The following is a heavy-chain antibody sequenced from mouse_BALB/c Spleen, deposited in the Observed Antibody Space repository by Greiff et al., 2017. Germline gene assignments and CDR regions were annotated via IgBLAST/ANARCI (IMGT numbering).Heavy chain of an antibody. Sequence: VQLQESGPGLVAPSQSLSITCTVSGFSLTSYGVHWVRQPPGKGLEWLGVIWAGGSTNYNSALMSRLSISKDNSKSQVFLKMNSLQTDDTAMYYCARDSGLRRGAMDYWGQGTSVTVSS. J-gene: IGHJ4*01. CDR2: IWAGGST. CDR3: ARDSGLRRGAMDY. CDR1: GFSLTSYG. D-gene: IGHD2-2*01. V-gene: IGHV2-9*02.